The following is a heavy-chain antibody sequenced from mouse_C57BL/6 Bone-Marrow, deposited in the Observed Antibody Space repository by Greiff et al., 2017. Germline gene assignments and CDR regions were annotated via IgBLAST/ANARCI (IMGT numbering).Heavy chain of an antibody. V-gene: IGHV1-53*01. CDR1: GYTFTSYW. Sequence: QVHVKQPGTELVKPGASVKLSCKASGYTFTSYWMHWVKQRPGQGLEWIGNINPSNGGTNYNEKFKSKATLTVDKSSSTAYMQLSSLTSEDSAVYYCAREGVFNYDYGFAYWGQGTLVTVSA. CDR2: INPSNGGT. J-gene: IGHJ3*01. D-gene: IGHD2-4*01. CDR3: AREGVFNYDYGFAY.